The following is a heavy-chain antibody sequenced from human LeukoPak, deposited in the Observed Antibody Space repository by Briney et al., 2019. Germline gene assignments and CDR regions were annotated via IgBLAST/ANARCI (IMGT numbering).Heavy chain of an antibody. CDR1: GGSISSGGYY. V-gene: IGHV4-30-2*01. D-gene: IGHD3-16*02. Sequence: PSQTLSLTCTVSGGSISSGGYYWSWIRQPPGKGLEWIGYIYHSGSTYFNPSLKSRVTISVDRSKNQFSLKLSSVTAADTAVYYCARGRILPSSDRDTFGGVTVIPLSSELDYWGQGTLVTVSS. CDR3: ARGRILPSSDRDTFGGVTVIPLSSELDY. J-gene: IGHJ4*02. CDR2: IYHSGST.